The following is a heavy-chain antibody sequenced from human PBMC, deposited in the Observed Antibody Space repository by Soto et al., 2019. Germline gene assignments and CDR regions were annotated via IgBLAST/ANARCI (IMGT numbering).Heavy chain of an antibody. D-gene: IGHD5-18*01. CDR2: INAGNGNT. Sequence: ASVKVSCKASGYTFTSYAMHWVRQAPGQRLEWMGWINAGNGNTKYSQKFQGRVTITRDTSASTAYMELSSLRSDDTAVYYCARERGRGYSYGLFYWGQGTLVTVSS. V-gene: IGHV1-3*01. CDR3: ARERGRGYSYGLFY. J-gene: IGHJ4*02. CDR1: GYTFTSYA.